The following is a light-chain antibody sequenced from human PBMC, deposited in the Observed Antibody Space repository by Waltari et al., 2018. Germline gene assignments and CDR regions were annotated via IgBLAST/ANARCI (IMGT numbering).Light chain of an antibody. CDR1: QSISNY. CDR3: QQTFTIPWT. V-gene: IGKV1-39*01. J-gene: IGKJ1*01. CDR2: AAS. Sequence: DIHMTQSPSSLSASVGDRVTITCRASQSISNYLNWYQQKVGKVPKLLTYAASSLESGVPSRFSGSGSGTDFTLTISSLQPEDFATYYCQQTFTIPWTFGQGTKVEIK.